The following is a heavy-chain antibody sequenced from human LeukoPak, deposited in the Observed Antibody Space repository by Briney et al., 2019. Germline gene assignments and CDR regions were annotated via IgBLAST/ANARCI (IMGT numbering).Heavy chain of an antibody. V-gene: IGHV3-48*01. Sequence: GGSLRLSRAASGFTFSSYSMNWVRQAPGKGLEWVSYISSSSSTIYYADSVKGRFTISRDNAKNSLYLQMNSLRAEDTAVYYCASLGYCSSTSCQYYYYYMDVWGKGTTVTVSS. D-gene: IGHD2-2*01. J-gene: IGHJ6*03. CDR2: ISSSSSTI. CDR3: ASLGYCSSTSCQYYYYYMDV. CDR1: GFTFSSYS.